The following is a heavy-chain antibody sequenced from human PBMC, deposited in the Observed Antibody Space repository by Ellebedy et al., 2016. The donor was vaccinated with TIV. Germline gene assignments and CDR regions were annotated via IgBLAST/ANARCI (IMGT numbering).Heavy chain of an antibody. CDR2: IHYTGST. CDR1: GGSFSGYF. Sequence: MPSETLSLTCAVDGGSFSGYFWSWIRQRPGKGLEWIGYIHYTGSTNYNPSLKSRVTISVDTSKNQFSLKLSSVPAADTAVYYCASGRWLPLPGSWGQGTLVTVSS. D-gene: IGHD5-24*01. J-gene: IGHJ5*02. V-gene: IGHV4-59*01. CDR3: ASGRWLPLPGS.